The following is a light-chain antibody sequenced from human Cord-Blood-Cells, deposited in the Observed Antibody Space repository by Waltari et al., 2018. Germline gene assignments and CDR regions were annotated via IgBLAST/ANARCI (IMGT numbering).Light chain of an antibody. V-gene: IGLV2-14*03. CDR2: DVS. J-gene: IGLJ2*01. CDR3: SSYTSSSTVV. Sequence: QSALTQPASVSGSPGQSITISCTGTSSDVGGYNYVSWYQQHPGKAPKHMIYDVSNRLSGCSNRFACSKSGNTASLTISGLQAEDEADYYCSSYTSSSTVVFGGGTKLTVL. CDR1: SSDVGGYNY.